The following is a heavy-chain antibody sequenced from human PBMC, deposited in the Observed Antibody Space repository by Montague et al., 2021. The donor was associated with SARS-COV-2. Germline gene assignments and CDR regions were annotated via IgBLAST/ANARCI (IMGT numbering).Heavy chain of an antibody. CDR1: GTSFSGYY. V-gene: IGHV4-34*01. D-gene: IGHD3-10*01. CDR3: ARLRDGVVPSPILGVGPYYSYYYMDV. J-gene: IGHJ6*03. CDR2: INHGGST. Sequence: SETLSLTCAVHGTSFSGYYWNWIRQPPGKGLEWIGEINHGGSTKYSPSLKSRLTISADTSKNQFSLKLTSVAAADTAVYYCARLRDGVVPSPILGVGPYYSYYYMDVXGRGNTVTVSS.